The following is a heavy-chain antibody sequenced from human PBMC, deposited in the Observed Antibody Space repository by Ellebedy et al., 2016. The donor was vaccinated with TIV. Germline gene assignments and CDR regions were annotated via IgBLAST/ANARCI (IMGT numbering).Heavy chain of an antibody. Sequence: GGSLRLSCAASGFTLSSYAMTWVRQAPGRGLEWVSAISGSGSSTYYVDSVKGRFTNFRDNSKNTLYLQMNSLRAEDTAVYYCAKATGLLLRGPYDYWGQGNLVTVSS. CDR2: ISGSGSST. CDR3: AKATGLLLRGPYDY. D-gene: IGHD1-26*01. J-gene: IGHJ4*02. CDR1: GFTLSSYA. V-gene: IGHV3-23*01.